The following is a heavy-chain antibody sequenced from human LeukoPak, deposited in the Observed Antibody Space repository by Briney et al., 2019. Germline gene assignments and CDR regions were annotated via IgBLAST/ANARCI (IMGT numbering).Heavy chain of an antibody. CDR3: AKVLRYFDWSTGNWFDP. CDR2: VSSSSYYI. V-gene: IGHV3-21*01. CDR1: GFTFSSHD. D-gene: IGHD3-9*01. J-gene: IGHJ5*02. Sequence: GGSLGLSCLGSGFTFSSHDMDWVRQAPGKGLEWVSSVSSSSYYIYYADSVKGRFTISRDNAQNSVYLQMNSLRAEDTAVYYCAKVLRYFDWSTGNWFDPWGQGTLVTVSS.